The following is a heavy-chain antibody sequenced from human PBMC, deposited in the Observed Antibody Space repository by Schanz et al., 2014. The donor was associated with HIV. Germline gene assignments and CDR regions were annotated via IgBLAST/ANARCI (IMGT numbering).Heavy chain of an antibody. V-gene: IGHV3-30-3*01. J-gene: IGHJ4*02. CDR3: ATAAVTDYSDN. D-gene: IGHD4-17*01. CDR1: GFTFSNYA. CDR2: ISYDGSNK. Sequence: QVQLVESGGGVVQPGRSLRLSCAVSGFTFSNYAMHWVRQAPGKGLEWVAVISYDGSNKYYADSVKGRFTISRDNSKNTLYLQMNSLRAEDTAVYYCATAAVTDYSDNWGQGTLATVSS.